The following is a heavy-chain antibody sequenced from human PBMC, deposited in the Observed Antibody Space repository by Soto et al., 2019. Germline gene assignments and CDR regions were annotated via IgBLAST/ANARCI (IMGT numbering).Heavy chain of an antibody. CDR2: IVVGSGNT. Sequence: SVKVSCKASGFTFTSSAMQWVRQARGQRLEWIGWIVVGSGNTNYAQKFQERVTITRDMSTSTAYMELSSLRSEDTAVYYCAAVVDDYVWGSYRREAFDIWGQGTMVTVSS. CDR1: GFTFTSSA. V-gene: IGHV1-58*02. J-gene: IGHJ3*02. CDR3: AAVVDDYVWGSYRREAFDI. D-gene: IGHD3-16*02.